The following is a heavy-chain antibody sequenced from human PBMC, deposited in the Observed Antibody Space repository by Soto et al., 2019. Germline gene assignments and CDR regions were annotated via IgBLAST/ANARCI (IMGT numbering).Heavy chain of an antibody. CDR3: AKVESYDFWGGYDYYDYSHYGMDV. V-gene: IGHV3-23*01. CDR2: ISGPGGRT. D-gene: IGHD3-3*01. Sequence: LSCAASEFTFNNYAMTWVRQTPGKGLEWVAGISGPGGRTYYADSVKGRFTISRDNSKNTLFLQMNGLRGEDTAVYYCAKVESYDFWGGYDYYDYSHYGMDVWGQGTTVTVSS. J-gene: IGHJ6*02. CDR1: EFTFNNYA.